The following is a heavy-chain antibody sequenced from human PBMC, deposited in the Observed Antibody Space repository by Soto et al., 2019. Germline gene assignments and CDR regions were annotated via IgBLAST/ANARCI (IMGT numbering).Heavy chain of an antibody. CDR3: AKDRITMVRGVIMGAFDI. Sequence: PGGSLRLSCAASGFTFSSYGMHWVRQAPGKGLEWVAVISYDGSNKYYADSVKGRFTISRDNSKNTLYLQMNSLRAEDTAVYYCAKDRITMVRGVIMGAFDIWGQGTMVTVS. J-gene: IGHJ3*02. CDR1: GFTFSSYG. CDR2: ISYDGSNK. D-gene: IGHD3-10*01. V-gene: IGHV3-30*18.